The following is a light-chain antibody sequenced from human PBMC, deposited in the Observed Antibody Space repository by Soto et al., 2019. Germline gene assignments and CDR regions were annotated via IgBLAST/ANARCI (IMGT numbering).Light chain of an antibody. CDR1: TSNIGTNP. V-gene: IGLV1-44*01. J-gene: IGLJ1*01. CDR3: LLYYGGSYV. Sequence: QSVLTQPPSASGTPGQTVTISCSGSTSNIGTNPVNWYQHLPGTAPKFVMYSNHHRPSGVPDRFSGSKSGTSASLAISGLQSEDEADYYCLLYYGGSYVFGAGTKVTVL. CDR2: SNH.